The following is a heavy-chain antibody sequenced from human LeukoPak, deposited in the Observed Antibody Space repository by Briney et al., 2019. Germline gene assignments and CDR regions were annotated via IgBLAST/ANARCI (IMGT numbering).Heavy chain of an antibody. D-gene: IGHD3-10*01. Sequence: PGGSLRLSCAASGFTVSSNYMSWVRQAPGQGLEWVSVIYSDSRTYYADSVKARFTISRDNSKNMLYLQMNSLRAEDTAVYYCARVTFNYYGSGDAFDMWGQGTMVTVSS. CDR1: GFTVSSNY. CDR2: IYSDSRT. J-gene: IGHJ3*02. CDR3: ARVTFNYYGSGDAFDM. V-gene: IGHV3-66*01.